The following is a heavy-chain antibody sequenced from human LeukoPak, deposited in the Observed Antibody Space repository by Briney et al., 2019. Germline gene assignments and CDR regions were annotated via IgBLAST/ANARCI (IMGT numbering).Heavy chain of an antibody. CDR2: IYGGGST. J-gene: IGHJ4*02. D-gene: IGHD3-10*01. V-gene: IGHV3-66*01. Sequence: TGGSLRLSCAASGFTVSSNYMSWVRQAPGKGLEWVSVIYGGGSTYYADSVKGRFTISRDNSKNTLYLQMNSLRAEDTAVYYCARKRVGWFGEYLGGFDYWGQGTLVTVSS. CDR1: GFTVSSNY. CDR3: ARKRVGWFGEYLGGFDY.